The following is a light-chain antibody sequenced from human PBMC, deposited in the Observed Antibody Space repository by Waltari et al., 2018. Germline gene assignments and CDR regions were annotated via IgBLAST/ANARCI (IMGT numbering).Light chain of an antibody. J-gene: IGLJ2*01. Sequence: QSLLTQPPSVSAAPGQKVSISCSVRYSNIGANYVCWYQQFPGTAPKLLIYDNNERPSGIPDRFSGSKSGNSATLAITGLQTGDEADYYCGTWDSDLNTVLFGGGTKVTVL. CDR2: DNN. V-gene: IGLV1-51*01. CDR1: YSNIGANY. CDR3: GTWDSDLNTVL.